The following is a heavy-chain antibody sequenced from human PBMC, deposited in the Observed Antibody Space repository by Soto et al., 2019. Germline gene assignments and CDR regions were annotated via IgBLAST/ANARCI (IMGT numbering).Heavy chain of an antibody. D-gene: IGHD3-22*01. CDR1: GGSISSYY. J-gene: IGHJ4*02. CDR2: IYYSGST. CDR3: ARVNYYDSSGYYSHFLFDY. Sequence: SETLSLTCTVSGGSISSYYWSWIRQPPGKGLEWIGYIYYSGSTNYNPSLKSRVTISVDTSKNQFSLKLSSVTAADTAVYYCARVNYYDSSGYYSHFLFDYWGQGTLVTVSS. V-gene: IGHV4-59*01.